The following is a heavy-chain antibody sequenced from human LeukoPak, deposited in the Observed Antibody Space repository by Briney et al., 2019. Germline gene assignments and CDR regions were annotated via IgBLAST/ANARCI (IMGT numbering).Heavy chain of an antibody. CDR1: GFTFYNYA. D-gene: IGHD5-18*01. CDR2: IGGNGDTS. CDR3: ATRHEYSYPY. J-gene: IGHJ4*02. V-gene: IGHV3-64*02. Sequence: GGALRPSCVASGFTFYNYAMHWGRQAPGKGLEYVSAIGGNGDTSYYADSVKGRFTISSDNSKNTVYLQLGSLRTEDMAVYYCATRHEYSYPYWGQGTLVTVSS.